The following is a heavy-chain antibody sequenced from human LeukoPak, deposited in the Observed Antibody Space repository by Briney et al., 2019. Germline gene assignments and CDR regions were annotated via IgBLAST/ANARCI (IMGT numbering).Heavy chain of an antibody. J-gene: IGHJ4*02. V-gene: IGHV3-30*03. D-gene: IGHD6-19*01. CDR1: GFTFSSYG. Sequence: PGGSLRLSCAASGFTFSSYGMHWVRQAPGKGLEWVAVISYDGSNKYYADSVKGRFTISRDNAKNSLFLQMNSLRAEDTAVYYCASSSGWIIDYWGQGTLVTVSS. CDR2: ISYDGSNK. CDR3: ASSSGWIIDY.